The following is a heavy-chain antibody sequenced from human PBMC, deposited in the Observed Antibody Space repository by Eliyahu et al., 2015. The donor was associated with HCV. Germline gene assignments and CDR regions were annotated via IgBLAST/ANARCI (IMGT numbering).Heavy chain of an antibody. J-gene: IGHJ6*02. D-gene: IGHD3-22*01. Sequence: QVQLVESGGGVVQPGRSLRLSCAASGFTFSSYAMHWVRQAPGKGLEWVAVISYDGSNKYYADSVKGRFTISRDNSKNTLYLQMNSLRAEDTAVYYCAREYYYDSSGYVYYYYGMDVWGQGTTVTVSS. CDR3: AREYYYDSSGYVYYYYGMDV. CDR2: ISYDGSNK. V-gene: IGHV3-30-3*01. CDR1: GFTFSSYA.